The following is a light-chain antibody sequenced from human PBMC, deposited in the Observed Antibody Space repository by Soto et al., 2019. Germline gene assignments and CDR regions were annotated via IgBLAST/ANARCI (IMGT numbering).Light chain of an antibody. CDR1: QSVGSNN. Sequence: EIVLTQSPGTQSLSPGETATLSCRASQSVGSNNLAWYHQKPGQTPRLLIYDASSRATGIPDRFSDSGSGTDFTLTISRLEPEDFAVYYCQQYANSITFGQGTRLEIE. CDR3: QQYANSIT. CDR2: DAS. V-gene: IGKV3-20*01. J-gene: IGKJ5*01.